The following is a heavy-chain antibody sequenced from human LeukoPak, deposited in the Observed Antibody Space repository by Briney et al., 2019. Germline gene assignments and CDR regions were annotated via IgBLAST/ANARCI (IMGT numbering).Heavy chain of an antibody. J-gene: IGHJ4*02. CDR3: ARADDTSTYFGSRDY. CDR1: GYTFTSYG. V-gene: IGHV1-18*01. CDR2: ISTYNGNT. Sequence: ASVRVSCMPSGYTFTSYGISGVRQAPGQGLEWMGCISTYNGNTNYAQTLQGRVTMTTDTSPSTHYMELRSLRPDDTAVDYCARADDTSTYFGSRDYWGQGTLVTVSS. D-gene: IGHD1-26*01.